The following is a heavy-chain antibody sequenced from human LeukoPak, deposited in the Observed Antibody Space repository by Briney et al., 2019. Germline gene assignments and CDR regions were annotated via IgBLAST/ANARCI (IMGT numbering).Heavy chain of an antibody. J-gene: IGHJ1*01. CDR3: ARDSGTWFYLQD. CDR1: GFSFGSYG. D-gene: IGHD2/OR15-2a*01. CDR2: IRYGGSHQ. V-gene: IGHV3-33*01. Sequence: GRSLRLSCAASGFSFGSYGMHWVRQAPGKGLEWVAFIRYGGSHQFYADSVRGRFTISRDNPKDTLYLQMNSLRGEDTAVYFCARDSGTWFYLQDWGQGTLVTVSS.